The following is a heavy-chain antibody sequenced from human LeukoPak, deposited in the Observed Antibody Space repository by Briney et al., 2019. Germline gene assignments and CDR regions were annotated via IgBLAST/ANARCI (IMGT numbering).Heavy chain of an antibody. V-gene: IGHV4-38-2*01. Sequence: PETLSLTCAVSGYSISSGYYWGWIRQPPGQGLEWIGSIYYSGSTYYNPSLKSRVTISVDTSKNQFSLKLSSVTAADTAVYYCARLEDIVAVPAALDWFDPWGQGTLVTVSS. CDR1: GYSISSGYY. D-gene: IGHD2-2*01. CDR2: IYYSGST. J-gene: IGHJ5*02. CDR3: ARLEDIVAVPAALDWFDP.